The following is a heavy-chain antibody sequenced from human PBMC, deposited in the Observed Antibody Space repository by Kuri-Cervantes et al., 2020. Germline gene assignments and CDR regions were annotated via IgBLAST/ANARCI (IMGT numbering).Heavy chain of an antibody. CDR1: GGSFSGYY. Sequence: GSLRLSCAVYGGSFSGYYWSWIRQPPGKGLEWIGYIYYSGSTNYNPSLKSRVTISVDTSKNQFSLKLSSVTAADTAVYYCARSLGFGRGGMDVWGQGTTVTVSS. V-gene: IGHV4-59*01. CDR3: ARSLGFGRGGMDV. J-gene: IGHJ6*02. CDR2: IYYSGST. D-gene: IGHD3-10*01.